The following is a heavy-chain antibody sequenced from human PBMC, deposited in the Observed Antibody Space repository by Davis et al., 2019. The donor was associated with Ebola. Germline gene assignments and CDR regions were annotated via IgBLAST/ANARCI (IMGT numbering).Heavy chain of an antibody. CDR2: IYWDDDK. J-gene: IGHJ6*02. V-gene: IGHV2-5*02. Sequence: SGPTLVKPTQTLTLTCTFSGFSLSTSGVGVGWIRQPPGKALEWLALIYWDDDKRYRPSLKSRLTITKDTSKNQVVLTMTNMDPVDTATYYCAHLLEDSYGYYYYGMDVWGQGTTVTVSS. D-gene: IGHD5-18*01. CDR1: GFSLSTSGVG. CDR3: AHLLEDSYGYYYYGMDV.